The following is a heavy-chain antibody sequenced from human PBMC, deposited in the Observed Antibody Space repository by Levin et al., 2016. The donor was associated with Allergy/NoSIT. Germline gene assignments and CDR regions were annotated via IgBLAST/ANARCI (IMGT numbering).Heavy chain of an antibody. CDR3: ARDLEGNYYYYYGMDV. J-gene: IGHJ6*02. D-gene: IGHD1-1*01. Sequence: WVRQAPGQGLEWMGWISAYNGNTNYAQKLQGRVTMTTDTSTSTAYMELRSLRSDDTAVYYCARDLEGNYYYYYGMDVWGQGTTVTVSS. CDR2: ISAYNGNT. V-gene: IGHV1-18*01.